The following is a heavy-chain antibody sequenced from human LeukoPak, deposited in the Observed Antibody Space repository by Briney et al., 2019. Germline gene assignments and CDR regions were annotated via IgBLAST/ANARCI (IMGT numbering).Heavy chain of an antibody. V-gene: IGHV1-24*01. Sequence: ASVKVSCKVSGYTLTELSMHLVRHAPGKGLEWMGGFDPEDGETIYAQEVQGRVSMTEDTSTDTAYMELRSLSSAYTAVYYCATFSVAGRVYFDYWGQVTLVTFSS. CDR2: FDPEDGET. CDR1: GYTLTELS. D-gene: IGHD6-19*01. J-gene: IGHJ4*02. CDR3: ATFSVAGRVYFDY.